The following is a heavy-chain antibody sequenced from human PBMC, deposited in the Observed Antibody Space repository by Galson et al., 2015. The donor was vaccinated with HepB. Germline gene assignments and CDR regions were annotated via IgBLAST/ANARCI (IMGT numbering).Heavy chain of an antibody. J-gene: IGHJ4*02. CDR1: GGTFSSYT. CDR3: ARAPAIGQRGFDY. V-gene: IGHV1-69*06. Sequence: SVKVSCKASGGTFSSYTISWVRQAPGQGLEWMGGIIPIFGAANYAQKFQGRVTITADKSTSTAYMELSSLRSEDTAVYYCARAPAIGQRGFDYWSQGTLVTVSS. CDR2: IIPIFGAA. D-gene: IGHD3-16*01.